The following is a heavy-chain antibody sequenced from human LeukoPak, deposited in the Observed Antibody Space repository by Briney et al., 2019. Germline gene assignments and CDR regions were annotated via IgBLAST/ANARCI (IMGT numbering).Heavy chain of an antibody. CDR1: GGSISSYY. D-gene: IGHD3-3*01. V-gene: IGHV4-59*08. J-gene: IGHJ3*02. Sequence: PSETLSLTCTVSGGSISSYYWSWIRQPPGKGLKWIGYIYYSGSTNYNPSLKSRVTISVDTSKNQFSLKLSSVTAADTAVYYCARLILTTYDAFDIWGQGTMVTVSS. CDR3: ARLILTTYDAFDI. CDR2: IYYSGST.